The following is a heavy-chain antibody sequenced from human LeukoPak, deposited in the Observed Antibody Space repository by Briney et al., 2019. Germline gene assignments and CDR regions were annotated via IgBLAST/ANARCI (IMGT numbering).Heavy chain of an antibody. D-gene: IGHD2-15*01. CDR3: ARIPWLGYCSGGSCYSY. Sequence: SETLSLTCAVSGGSISSGGYSWSWIRQPPGKGLEWIGYIYYTGSTFYNPSLESRVTISVDTSKNQFSLKLSSVTAADTAVYYCARIPWLGYCSGGSCYSYWGHGTLVTVSS. CDR1: GGSISSGGYS. J-gene: IGHJ4*01. CDR2: IYYTGST. V-gene: IGHV4-30-4*07.